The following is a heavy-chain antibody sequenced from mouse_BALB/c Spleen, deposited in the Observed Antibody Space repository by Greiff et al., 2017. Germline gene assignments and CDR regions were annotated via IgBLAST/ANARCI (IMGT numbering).Heavy chain of an antibody. V-gene: IGHV6-6*02. Sequence: EVKLEESGGGLVQPGGSMKLSCVASGFTFSNYWMNWVRQSPEKGLEWVAEIRLKSNNYATHYAESVKGRFTISRDDSKSSVYLQMNNLRAEDTGIYYCTPIYDGYYGAMDYWGQGTSVTVSS. CDR1: GFTFSNYW. J-gene: IGHJ4*01. CDR3: TPIYDGYYGAMDY. CDR2: IRLKSNNYAT. D-gene: IGHD2-3*01.